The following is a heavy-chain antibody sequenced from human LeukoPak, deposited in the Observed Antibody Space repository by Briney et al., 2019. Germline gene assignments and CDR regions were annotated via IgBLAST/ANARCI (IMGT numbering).Heavy chain of an antibody. CDR3: ARVVKGSSWSNNWFDP. CDR1: GYTFTSYG. Sequence: ASVKVSCKASGYTFTSYGISWVRQAPGQGLEWMGWISAYNGNTNYAQKLQGRVTMTIDTSTSTAYMELRSLRSDDTAVYYCARVVKGSSWSNNWFDPWGQGTLVTVSS. V-gene: IGHV1-18*01. CDR2: ISAYNGNT. D-gene: IGHD6-13*01. J-gene: IGHJ5*02.